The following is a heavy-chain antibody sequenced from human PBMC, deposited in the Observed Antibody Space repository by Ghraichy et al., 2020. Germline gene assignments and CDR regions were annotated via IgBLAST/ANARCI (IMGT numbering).Heavy chain of an antibody. CDR2: IKSKTDGGTT. CDR3: TAWWAPYQPPLNYYYGMDV. CDR1: GFTFSNAW. D-gene: IGHD2-2*01. V-gene: IGHV3-15*01. J-gene: IGHJ6*02. Sequence: GALRLSCAASGFTFSNAWMSWVRQAPGKGLEWVGRIKSKTDGGTTDYAAPVKGRFTISRDDSKNTLYLQMNSLKTEDTAVYYCTAWWAPYQPPLNYYYGMDVWGQGTTVTVSS.